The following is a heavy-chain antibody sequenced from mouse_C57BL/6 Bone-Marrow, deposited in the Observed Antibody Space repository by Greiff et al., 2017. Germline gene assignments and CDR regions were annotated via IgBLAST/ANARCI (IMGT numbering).Heavy chain of an antibody. Sequence: VQLQQSGAELARPGASVKLSCKASGYTFTSSGISWVKQRTGQGLEWIGEIYPRSGSTYYNEKFKGKATLTSDKPASTAYMELRSLTSEDSAVYFCARWSMDYVAYWGQGTLVTVSA. V-gene: IGHV1-81*01. CDR3: ARWSMDYVAY. J-gene: IGHJ3*01. CDR1: GYTFTSSG. D-gene: IGHD2-10*02. CDR2: IYPRSGST.